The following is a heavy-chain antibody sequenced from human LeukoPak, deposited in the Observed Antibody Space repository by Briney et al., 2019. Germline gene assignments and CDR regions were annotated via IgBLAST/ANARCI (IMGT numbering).Heavy chain of an antibody. CDR2: INHSGST. Sequence: PSETLSLTCAVYGGSFSGYYWSWIRQPPGKGLEWIGEINHSGSTNYNPSLKSRVTMSVDTSKNQFSLKVSSVTAADTAVYYCARLAMSGSYHFDYWGQGTLVTVSS. D-gene: IGHD3-10*01. CDR3: ARLAMSGSYHFDY. V-gene: IGHV4-34*01. J-gene: IGHJ4*02. CDR1: GGSFSGYY.